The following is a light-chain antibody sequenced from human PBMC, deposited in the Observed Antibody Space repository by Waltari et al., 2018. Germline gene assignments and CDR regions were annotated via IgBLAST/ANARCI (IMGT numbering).Light chain of an antibody. CDR2: AAS. Sequence: DIQMTQSPSSLSASVGYRVIITCRASQTISNYLNWYQQKPGKAPKVLISAASTLQSGVPSRFSGSRSGTDFTLIITSLQPEDFATYYCQQGYSVPYTFGQGTKLEIK. J-gene: IGKJ2*01. CDR1: QTISNY. V-gene: IGKV1-39*01. CDR3: QQGYSVPYT.